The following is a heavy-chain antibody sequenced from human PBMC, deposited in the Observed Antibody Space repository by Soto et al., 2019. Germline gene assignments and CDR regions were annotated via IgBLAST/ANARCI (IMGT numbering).Heavy chain of an antibody. D-gene: IGHD3-10*01. CDR1: GVSFNNNG. CDR3: ARVLYYGSGSYSPYGMDV. J-gene: IGHJ6*02. V-gene: IGHV1-69*01. CDR2: VSPPFRTS. Sequence: QVQLVQSGAEVKKPGSSVKVSCKTSGVSFNNNGIGWVRQAPGHGLEWMGGVSPPFRTSNYARKFQGRISITADASTGTVNMELSSLTSEDTAQYYCARVLYYGSGSYSPYGMDVWDQGTMVTVSS.